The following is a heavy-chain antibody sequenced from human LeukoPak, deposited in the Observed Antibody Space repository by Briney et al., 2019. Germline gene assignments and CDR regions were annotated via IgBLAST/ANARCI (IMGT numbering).Heavy chain of an antibody. V-gene: IGHV4-59*08. CDR3: ARAYSGGSGWAYYYYYMDV. D-gene: IGHD2-15*01. Sequence: KPSETLSLTCTVSGGSISSYYWSWIRQPPGKGLEWIGYIYYSGSTNYNPSLKSRVTISVDTSKNQFSLKLSSVTAADTAVYYCARAYSGGSGWAYYYYYMDVWGKGTTVTVSS. CDR2: IYYSGST. J-gene: IGHJ6*03. CDR1: GGSISSYY.